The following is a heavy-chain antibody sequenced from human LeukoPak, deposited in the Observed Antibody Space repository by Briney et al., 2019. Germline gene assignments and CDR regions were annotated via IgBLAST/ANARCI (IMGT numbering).Heavy chain of an antibody. CDR1: GGSISSYY. Sequence: SETLSLTCTVSGGSISSYYWSWIRQPPGKGLDWIGYIYYSGSTNYNPSLKSRVTISVDTSKNQFSLKLSSVTAADTAVYYCARATGSDGSSALLNWGQGTLVTVSS. CDR2: IYYSGST. CDR3: ARATGSDGSSALLN. D-gene: IGHD6-6*01. V-gene: IGHV4-59*01. J-gene: IGHJ4*02.